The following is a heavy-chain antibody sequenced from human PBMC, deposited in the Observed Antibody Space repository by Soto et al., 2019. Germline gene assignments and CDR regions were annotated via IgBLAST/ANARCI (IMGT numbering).Heavy chain of an antibody. D-gene: IGHD2-15*01. Sequence: EVQLVESGGDLVQPGGSLRLSCAASGFTFSSYWMHWVRQDPEKGLVWVSRINGDGISTSYADSVKGRFTISRDNAKDTLYLHMNSLGAGDTAVEYCARISQGTYCRGGNCYSDYWGQGTLVTVSS. J-gene: IGHJ4*02. CDR2: INGDGIST. CDR3: ARISQGTYCRGGNCYSDY. CDR1: GFTFSSYW. V-gene: IGHV3-74*01.